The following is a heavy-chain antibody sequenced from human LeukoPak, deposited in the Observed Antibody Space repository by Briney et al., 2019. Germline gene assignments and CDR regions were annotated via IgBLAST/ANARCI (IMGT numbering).Heavy chain of an antibody. V-gene: IGHV7-4-1*02. Sequence: ASVKVSCKASGYSFTSHALNWLRQAPGQGPEWMGWLNTNTGNPTYAHGFTGRFVFSLDTSVSTAYLQISSLKAEDTAVYYCARTFDDYYGMDVWGQGTTVTVSS. CDR3: ARTFDDYYGMDV. J-gene: IGHJ6*02. D-gene: IGHD3-9*01. CDR2: LNTNTGNP. CDR1: GYSFTSHA.